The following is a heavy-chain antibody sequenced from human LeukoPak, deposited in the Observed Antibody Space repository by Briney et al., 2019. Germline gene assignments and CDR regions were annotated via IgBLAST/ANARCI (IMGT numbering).Heavy chain of an antibody. Sequence: GGSLRLSCAASGFTLSNAWMSWVRQAPGKGLEWVANIKQDGSETNYVDSVKGRFTISRDNAKNSLYLQMNSLRAEDTAVYYCARDDIGDYSSYWGQGTLVTVSS. CDR3: ARDDIGDYSSY. D-gene: IGHD4-17*01. V-gene: IGHV3-7*01. CDR1: GFTLSNAW. CDR2: IKQDGSET. J-gene: IGHJ4*02.